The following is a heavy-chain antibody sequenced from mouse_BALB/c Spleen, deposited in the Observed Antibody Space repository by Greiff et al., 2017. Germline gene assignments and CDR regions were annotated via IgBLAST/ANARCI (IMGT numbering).Heavy chain of an antibody. CDR3: ARNYGNLRRFAY. CDR1: GFTFSDYY. Sequence: EVKVVESGGGLVKPGGSLKLSCAASGFTFSDYYMYWVRQTPEKRLEWVATISDGGSYTYYPDSVKGRFTISRDNAKNNLYLQMSSLKSEDTAMYYCARNYGNLRRFAYWGQGTLVTVSA. J-gene: IGHJ3*01. D-gene: IGHD2-1*01. V-gene: IGHV5-4*02. CDR2: ISDGGSYT.